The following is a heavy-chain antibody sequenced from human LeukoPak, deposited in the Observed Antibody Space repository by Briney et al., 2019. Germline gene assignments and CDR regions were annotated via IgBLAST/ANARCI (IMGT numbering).Heavy chain of an antibody. D-gene: IGHD6-19*01. V-gene: IGHV3-23*01. J-gene: IGHJ4*02. CDR3: AKMPVSYSSGWTNFDY. CDR2: ISGSGSST. CDR1: GFTFSSYW. Sequence: GGSLRLSCAASGFTFSSYWMSWVRQAPGKGLEWVSGISGSGSSTYYADSVKGRFTISRDNSKNTLYLQMNSLRAGDTAVYFCAKMPVSYSSGWTNFDYWGQGTLVTVSS.